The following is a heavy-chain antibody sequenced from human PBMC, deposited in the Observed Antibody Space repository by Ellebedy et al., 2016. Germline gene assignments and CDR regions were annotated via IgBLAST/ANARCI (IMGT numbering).Heavy chain of an antibody. CDR3: ARQHGDGNFDY. V-gene: IGHV5-51*01. Sequence: GESLKISXKGSGYSFTTYWIGWVRQMPGEGLEWMGIIFLRDSTTKYSPSFQGQVTISADTSINTAYLQWSSLKASDTAMYYCARQHGDGNFDYWGQGTLVTVSS. CDR2: IFLRDSTT. CDR1: GYSFTTYW. D-gene: IGHD4-17*01. J-gene: IGHJ4*02.